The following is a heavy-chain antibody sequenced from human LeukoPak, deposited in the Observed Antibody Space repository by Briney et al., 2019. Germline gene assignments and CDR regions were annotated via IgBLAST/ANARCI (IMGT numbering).Heavy chain of an antibody. J-gene: IGHJ6*02. CDR1: GFTFSSYD. V-gene: IGHV3-13*04. Sequence: GGSLRLSCAASGFTFSSYDMHRVRQATGKGLEWVSAIGTAGDTYYPGSVKGRFTISRENAKNSLYLQMNSLRAGDTAVYYCVRGYHPGQTYYYGMDVWGQGTTVTVSS. CDR2: IGTAGDT. CDR3: VRGYHPGQTYYYGMDV. D-gene: IGHD3-22*01.